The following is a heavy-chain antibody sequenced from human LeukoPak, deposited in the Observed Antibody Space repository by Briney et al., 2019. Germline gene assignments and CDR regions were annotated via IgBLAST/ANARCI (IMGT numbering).Heavy chain of an antibody. V-gene: IGHV4-59*01. D-gene: IGHD6-13*01. CDR1: GGSISSYY. CDR3: ARGGYSSSWYHYYFDY. J-gene: IGHJ4*02. Sequence: SETLSLTCTVSGGSISSYYWSWIRQPPGKGLEWIGYIYYSGSTNYKPSLKSRVTISVDTSKNQFSLKLSSVTAADTAVYYCARGGYSSSWYHYYFDYWGQGTLVTVSS. CDR2: IYYSGST.